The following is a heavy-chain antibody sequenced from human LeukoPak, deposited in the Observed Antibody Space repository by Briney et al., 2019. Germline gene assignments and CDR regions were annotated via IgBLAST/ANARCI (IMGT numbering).Heavy chain of an antibody. CDR1: GFIFNNYA. D-gene: IGHD6-19*01. V-gene: IGHV3-9*01. Sequence: SLRLSCAGSGFIFNNYAMHWVRQPPGKGLEWVSGISWNSGSIDYADSVKGRFAITKDTSRNQVVLTMTNMDPVETATYYCAHHLGTSGRTFDYWGQGTLVTVSS. J-gene: IGHJ4*02. CDR2: ISWNSGSI. CDR3: AHHLGTSGRTFDY.